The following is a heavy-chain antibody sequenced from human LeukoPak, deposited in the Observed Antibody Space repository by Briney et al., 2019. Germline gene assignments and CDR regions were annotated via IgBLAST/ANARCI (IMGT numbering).Heavy chain of an antibody. V-gene: IGHV3-7*03. D-gene: IGHD6-19*01. CDR1: GFTMRNHW. CDR2: IKQDGSEI. Sequence: GGSLRLSCAASGFTMRNHWMSWVRQAPGKGLEWVADIKQDGSEIHYVDSVKGRFTISRDNAKNSLYLQMNSLRVEDTAVYSCARQGTYSSAIGMGYWGQGTLVTVSS. CDR3: ARQGTYSSAIGMGY. J-gene: IGHJ4*02.